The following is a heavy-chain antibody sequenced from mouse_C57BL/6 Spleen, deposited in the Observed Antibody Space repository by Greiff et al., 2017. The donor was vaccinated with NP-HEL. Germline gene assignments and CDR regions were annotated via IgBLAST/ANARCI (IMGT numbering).Heavy chain of an antibody. D-gene: IGHD4-1*02. V-gene: IGHV1-50*01. CDR2: IDPSDSYT. CDR1: GYTFTSYW. CDR3: ARRGGQLSFDY. J-gene: IGHJ2*01. Sequence: QVQLQQPGAELVKPGASVKLSCKASGYTFTSYWMQWVKQRPGQGLEWIGEIDPSDSYTNYNQKFKGKATLTVDASSSTAYMQLSSLTSGDSAVYYCARRGGQLSFDYWGQGTTLTVSS.